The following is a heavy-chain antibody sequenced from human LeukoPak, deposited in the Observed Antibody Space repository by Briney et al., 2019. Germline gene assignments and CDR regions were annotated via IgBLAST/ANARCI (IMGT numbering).Heavy chain of an antibody. CDR1: GFTVSGYW. CDR2: IKQDGSEK. Sequence: GGSLRLSCAASGFTVSGYWMSWVRQAPGKGLEWVANIKQDGSEKNYVDSVKGRLTTSRDNAKNSLYLQMNSLRAEDTAVYYCARDAYGGGLEDYWGQGTLVTVSS. J-gene: IGHJ4*02. D-gene: IGHD4/OR15-4a*01. V-gene: IGHV3-7*01. CDR3: ARDAYGGGLEDY.